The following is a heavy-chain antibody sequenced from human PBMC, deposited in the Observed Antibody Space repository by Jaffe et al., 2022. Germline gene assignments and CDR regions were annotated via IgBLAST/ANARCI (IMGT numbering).Heavy chain of an antibody. CDR3: ARRTTLDY. V-gene: IGHV3-7*01. CDR1: GFTLSTYW. Sequence: EVQLVESGGGLVQPGGSLRLSCAASGFTLSTYWMSWVRQAPGKGLEWVANIKQDGSEKYYVDSVKGRFTISRDNAKNSLYLQMNSLRAEDTAVYYCARRTTLDYWGQGTLVTVSS. J-gene: IGHJ4*02. CDR2: IKQDGSEK. D-gene: IGHD1-7*01.